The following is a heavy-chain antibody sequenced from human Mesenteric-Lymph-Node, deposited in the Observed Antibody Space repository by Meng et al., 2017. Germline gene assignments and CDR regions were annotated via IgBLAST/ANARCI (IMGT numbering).Heavy chain of an antibody. Sequence: GESLKISCAASGFTFSGYWVHWVRQAPGKGLVWLSRISPDGTRTNYADSVKGRFTVSRDNVKNTLYLQMNSLTAEDTAVYLCARDFDRENWGQGTLVTVSS. CDR2: ISPDGTRT. J-gene: IGHJ4*02. CDR1: GFTFSGYW. CDR3: ARDFDREN. V-gene: IGHV3-74*01.